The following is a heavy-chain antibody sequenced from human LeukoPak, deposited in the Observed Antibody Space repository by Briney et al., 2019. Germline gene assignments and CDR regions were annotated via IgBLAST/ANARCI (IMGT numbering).Heavy chain of an antibody. CDR3: ARDLLNEGNHLDY. V-gene: IGHV4-30-4*01. J-gene: IGHJ4*02. CDR2: IYYSGST. Sequence: SETLSLTCTVSGGSISSGDYYWSWIRQPPGKGLEWIGYIYYSGSTYYNPSLKSRVTISVDTSKNQFSLKLSSVTAADTAVYYCARDLLNEGNHLDYWGQGTLVTVSS. CDR1: GGSISSGDYY. D-gene: IGHD4-23*01.